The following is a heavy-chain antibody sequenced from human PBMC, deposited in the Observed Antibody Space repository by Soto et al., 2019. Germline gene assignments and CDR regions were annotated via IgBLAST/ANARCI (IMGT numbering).Heavy chain of an antibody. D-gene: IGHD5-12*01. CDR1: GGSITGRNHY. Sequence: SETLSLGCTVAGGSITGRNHYWGWVRQPPGRGLEWVASIHHTGSTYYNPSLRARIRMSIDPSKNRFSLSLTSVPATDTATYYCSTYCYDDHNSGYHDVGGQGALVT. CDR3: STYCYDDHNSGYHDV. CDR2: IHHTGST. J-gene: IGHJ4*01. V-gene: IGHV4-39*01.